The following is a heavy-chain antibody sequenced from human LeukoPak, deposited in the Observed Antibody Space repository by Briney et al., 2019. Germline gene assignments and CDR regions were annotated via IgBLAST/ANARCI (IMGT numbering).Heavy chain of an antibody. CDR1: GGSISSYY. V-gene: IGHV4-59*01. Sequence: SETLSLTCTVSGGSISSYYWGWIRQPPGKGLEWIGYIYYSGSTNYHPPLKSRVTISVNTSKNQFSLKLSTVTAAVTAVYYCARALWYQSGFCPWGQGTLVTVSS. J-gene: IGHJ5*02. CDR3: ARALWYQSGFCP. CDR2: IYYSGST. D-gene: IGHD3-10*01.